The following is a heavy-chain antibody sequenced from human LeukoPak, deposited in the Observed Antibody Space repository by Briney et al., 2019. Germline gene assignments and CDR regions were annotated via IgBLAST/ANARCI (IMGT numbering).Heavy chain of an antibody. CDR1: GFTFSSYS. Sequence: GGSLRLSCAASGFTFSSYSMNWVRQAPGKGLEWVSSISSSSSYIYYADSVKGRFTISRDNAKNSLYLQMNSLRAEDTAVYYCARVAAAGTYDAFDIWGQGTVVTVSS. CDR2: ISSSSSYI. D-gene: IGHD6-13*01. J-gene: IGHJ3*02. CDR3: ARVAAAGTYDAFDI. V-gene: IGHV3-21*01.